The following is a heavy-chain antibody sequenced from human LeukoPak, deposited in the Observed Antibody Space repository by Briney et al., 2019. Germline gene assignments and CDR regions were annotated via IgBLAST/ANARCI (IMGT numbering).Heavy chain of an antibody. Sequence: GVLRLSCAAPGFTFNRYWMHWVRQAPGKGLVWVSRISPDGNSATYADSVKGRFTISRDNAKNTLYLQMNSLRAEDSAVYYCVSLDGVYYYHMDVWGQGTTVIVSS. CDR1: GFTFNRYW. CDR3: VSLDGVYYYHMDV. CDR2: ISPDGNSA. D-gene: IGHD3/OR15-3a*01. J-gene: IGHJ6*02. V-gene: IGHV3-74*03.